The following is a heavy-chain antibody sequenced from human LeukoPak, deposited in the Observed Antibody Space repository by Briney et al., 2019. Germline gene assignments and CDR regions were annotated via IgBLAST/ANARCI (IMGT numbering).Heavy chain of an antibody. CDR3: AREWGDYDYVWGSYHRNWFDP. V-gene: IGHV4-30-4*08. CDR1: GDSISSGDYY. CDR2: INHSGST. Sequence: PSQTLSLTCTVSGDSISSGDYYWSWIRQPPGKGLEWIGEINHSGSTNYNPSLKSRVTISVDTSKNQFSLKLSSVTAADTAVYYCAREWGDYDYVWGSYHRNWFDPWGQGTLVTVSS. D-gene: IGHD3-16*02. J-gene: IGHJ5*02.